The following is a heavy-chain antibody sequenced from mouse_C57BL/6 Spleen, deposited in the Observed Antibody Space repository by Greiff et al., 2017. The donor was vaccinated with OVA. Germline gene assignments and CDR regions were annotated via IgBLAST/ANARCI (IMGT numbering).Heavy chain of an antibody. Sequence: DVQLVESGGGLVKPGGSLKLSCAASGFTFSSYAMSWVRQTPEKRLEWVATISDGGSYTYYPDNVKGRFTISRDNAKNNLYLQMSHLKSEDTAMYYCARDSSGGNYYAMDYWGQGTSVTVSS. D-gene: IGHD1-1*01. CDR3: ARDSSGGNYYAMDY. CDR1: GFTFSSYA. CDR2: ISDGGSYT. J-gene: IGHJ4*01. V-gene: IGHV5-4*01.